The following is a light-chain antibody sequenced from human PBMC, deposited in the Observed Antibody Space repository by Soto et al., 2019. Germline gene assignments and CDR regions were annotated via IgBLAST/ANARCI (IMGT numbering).Light chain of an antibody. CDR3: QQSYSTTWT. CDR2: DAS. J-gene: IGKJ1*01. Sequence: GDRVTISCRASQSVGSWLAWYQQKPGKAPKFLIYDASTLESGVPSRFSGSGSGTEFTLTISSLQPEDFATYYCQQSYSTTWTFGQGTKVDIK. V-gene: IGKV1-5*01. CDR1: QSVGSW.